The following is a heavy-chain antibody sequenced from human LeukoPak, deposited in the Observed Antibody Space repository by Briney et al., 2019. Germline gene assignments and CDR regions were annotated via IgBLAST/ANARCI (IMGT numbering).Heavy chain of an antibody. V-gene: IGHV3-74*01. CDR3: AKDAPTAGRNGDY. J-gene: IGHJ4*02. Sequence: GGSLRLSCAASGLTFSSYWMHWVRQAPGKGLVWVSRINSDGSSTSYADSVKGRFTISRDNSKNTLYLQMNSLRAEDTAVYYCAKDAPTAGRNGDYWGQGTLVTVSS. CDR2: INSDGSST. CDR1: GLTFSSYW. D-gene: IGHD1-1*01.